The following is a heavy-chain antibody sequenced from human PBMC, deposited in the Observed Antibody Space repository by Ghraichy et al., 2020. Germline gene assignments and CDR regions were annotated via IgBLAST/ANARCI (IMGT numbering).Heavy chain of an antibody. V-gene: IGHV3-48*01. J-gene: IGHJ4*02. Sequence: LSLTCAASGFTFSSYSMNWVRQAPGKGLEWVSYISSSSTIYYADSVKGRFTISRDNAKNSLYLQMNSLRAEDTAVYYCARVPHVGDRENYWGQGTLVTVSS. CDR3: ARVPHVGDRENY. D-gene: IGHD3-16*01. CDR1: GFTFSSYS. CDR2: ISSSSTI.